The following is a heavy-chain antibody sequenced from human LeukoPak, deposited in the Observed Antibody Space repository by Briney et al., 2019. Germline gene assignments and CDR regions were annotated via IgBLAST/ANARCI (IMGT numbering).Heavy chain of an antibody. V-gene: IGHV4-34*01. CDR1: GGSFSGYC. CDR3: ARVAAAAGFHYYYYGMDV. CDR2: INHSGST. Sequence: SETLSLTCAVYGGSFSGYCWSWIRQPPGKGLEWIGEINHSGSTNYNPSLKSRVAISVDTSKNQFSLKLSSVTASDTAVYYCARVAAAAGFHYYYYGMDVWGQGTTVTVSS. J-gene: IGHJ6*02. D-gene: IGHD6-13*01.